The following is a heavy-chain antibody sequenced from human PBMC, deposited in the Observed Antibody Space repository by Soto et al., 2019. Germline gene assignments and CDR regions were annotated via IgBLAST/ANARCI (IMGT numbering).Heavy chain of an antibody. CDR3: ARGDIVVVPAAIGGYYYYMDV. CDR1: GGSFSGYY. J-gene: IGHJ6*03. CDR2: INHSGST. Sequence: SETLSLTCAFYGGSFSGYYWSWIRQPPGKGLEWIGEINHSGSTNYNPSLKSRVTISVDTSKNQFSLKLSSVTAADTAVYYCARGDIVVVPAAIGGYYYYMDVWGKGTTVTVSS. V-gene: IGHV4-34*01. D-gene: IGHD2-2*02.